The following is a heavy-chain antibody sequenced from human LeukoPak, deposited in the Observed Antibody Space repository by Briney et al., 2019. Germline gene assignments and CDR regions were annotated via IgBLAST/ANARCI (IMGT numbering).Heavy chain of an antibody. CDR1: GFTFSSYW. CDR3: ARDGGYSYGYPLDY. Sequence: GGSLRLSCAASGFTFSSYWMSWVRQAPGKGLEWVANIKQDGSEKYYVDSVKGRFTISRDNAKNSLYLQMNSLRAEDTAVYYCARDGGYSYGYPLDYWGQGTLVTVSS. J-gene: IGHJ4*02. D-gene: IGHD5-18*01. V-gene: IGHV3-7*01. CDR2: IKQDGSEK.